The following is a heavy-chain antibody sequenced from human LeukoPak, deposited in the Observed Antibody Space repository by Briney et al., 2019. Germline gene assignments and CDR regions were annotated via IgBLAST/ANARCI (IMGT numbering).Heavy chain of an antibody. Sequence: GGSLRLSCAGPGFTVSSSYAMSWVRQAPGEGLEWVSAISGSGGSTYYADSVKGRFTISRDNSKNTLYLQMNSLRAEDTAVYYCAKDKSEQWLVYQYFQHWGQGTLVTVSS. CDR1: GFTVSSSYA. CDR2: ISGSGGST. CDR3: AKDKSEQWLVYQYFQH. D-gene: IGHD6-19*01. J-gene: IGHJ1*01. V-gene: IGHV3-23*01.